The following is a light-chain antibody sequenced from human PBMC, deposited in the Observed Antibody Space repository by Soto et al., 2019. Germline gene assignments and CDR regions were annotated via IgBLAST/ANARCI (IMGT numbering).Light chain of an antibody. V-gene: IGLV1-40*01. CDR3: QSYDIHLSGSLV. CDR1: SSNFGAGYD. J-gene: IGLJ2*01. CDR2: AKS. Sequence: QSVLTQPPSVSGAPGQRVTISCTGSSSNFGAGYDVHWYQQLPGTAPKLLIYAKSNRPSGIPDRFSGSKSGTSASLAITGLQAEDEADYSCQSYDIHLSGSLVFGGGTKLTVL.